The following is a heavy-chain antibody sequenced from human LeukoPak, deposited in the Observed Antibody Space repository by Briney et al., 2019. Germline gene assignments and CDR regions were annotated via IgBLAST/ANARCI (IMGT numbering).Heavy chain of an antibody. CDR1: GYSFTSYW. D-gene: IGHD6-13*01. V-gene: IGHV5-10-1*01. J-gene: IGHJ4*02. CDR3: ARVGRAAAGFDY. Sequence: GESLTISWKGSGYSFTSYWISWVPQIPGKGLEWMGRIDPSDSYTNYTPSFQCHVTISADKSITTAYLQWSSLQASDTAMYYCARVGRAAAGFDYWGQGTLVTVSS. CDR2: IDPSDSYT.